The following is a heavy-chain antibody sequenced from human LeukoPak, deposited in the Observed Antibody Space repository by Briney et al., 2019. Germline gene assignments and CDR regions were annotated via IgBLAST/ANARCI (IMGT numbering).Heavy chain of an antibody. CDR2: INHSGST. J-gene: IGHJ5*02. Sequence: PSETLSLTCAVYGGSFSGYYWSWIRQPPGKGLEWIGEINHSGSTNYNPSLKSRVTISVDTSENQFSLKLSSVTAADTAVYYCARGSYDSSGYYLNWSDPWGQGTLVTVSS. V-gene: IGHV4-34*01. CDR3: ARGSYDSSGYYLNWSDP. CDR1: GGSFSGYY. D-gene: IGHD3-22*01.